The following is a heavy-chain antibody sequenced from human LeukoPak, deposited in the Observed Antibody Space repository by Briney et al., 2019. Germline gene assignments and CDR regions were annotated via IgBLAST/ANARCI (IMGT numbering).Heavy chain of an antibody. J-gene: IGHJ4*02. CDR2: IKQDESEK. CDR3: ARAGSFSSSYGISWDY. V-gene: IGHV3-7*01. CDR1: GFTFSSYW. D-gene: IGHD2-15*01. Sequence: GGSLKLSCAASGFTFSSYWRSWVRQAPGKGLGWVPNIKQDESEKYYVDSVKGRFTISRDNAKNSLFLQMNSLRAEDTAVYYCARAGSFSSSYGISWDYWGQGALVAVSS.